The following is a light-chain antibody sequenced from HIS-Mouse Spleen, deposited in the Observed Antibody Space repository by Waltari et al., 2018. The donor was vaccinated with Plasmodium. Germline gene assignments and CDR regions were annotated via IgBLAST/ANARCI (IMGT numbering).Light chain of an antibody. Sequence: DIQMTQSPSAMSASVGDRVTITCRASQGISNYLAWFQQKPGKVPKRLNYAASRVQSGVPSRFSGSGSGTEFTLTISSLQPEDFATYYCLQHNSYPITFGQGTRLEIK. CDR1: QGISNY. J-gene: IGKJ5*01. CDR2: AAS. CDR3: LQHNSYPIT. V-gene: IGKV1-17*03.